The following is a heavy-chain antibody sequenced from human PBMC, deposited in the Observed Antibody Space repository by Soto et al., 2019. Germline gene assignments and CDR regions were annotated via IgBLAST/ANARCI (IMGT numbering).Heavy chain of an antibody. D-gene: IGHD2-15*01. CDR3: AKGGPDGFCSGGRCYFDY. CDR1: GFTFDDYA. Sequence: EVQLVESGGGLVQPGRSLRLSCAASGFTFDDYAMHWVRRVPGKGLEWVSSISWNSNIIGYADSVKGRFTISRDNAKNPLYLQMNRLRPEDTALYYCAKGGPDGFCSGGRCYFDYRGQGTLGTVSS. J-gene: IGHJ4*02. V-gene: IGHV3-9*01. CDR2: ISWNSNII.